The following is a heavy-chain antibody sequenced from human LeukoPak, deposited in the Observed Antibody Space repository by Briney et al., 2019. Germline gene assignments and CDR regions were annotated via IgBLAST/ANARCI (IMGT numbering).Heavy chain of an antibody. D-gene: IGHD3-10*01. CDR1: GFTFDDYA. Sequence: GGSLRLSCAASGFTFDDYAMLWVRQAPGKGLEWVSGISWNSGSIGYADSVKGRFTISRDNAKNSLYLQMNSLRAEDTALYYCAKEYGSGSYRNGMDVWGQGTTVTVSS. J-gene: IGHJ6*02. CDR3: AKEYGSGSYRNGMDV. V-gene: IGHV3-9*01. CDR2: ISWNSGSI.